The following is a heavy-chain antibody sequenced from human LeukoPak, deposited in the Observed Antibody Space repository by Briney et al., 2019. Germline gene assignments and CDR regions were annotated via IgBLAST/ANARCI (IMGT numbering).Heavy chain of an antibody. V-gene: IGHV4-39*07. J-gene: IGHJ6*03. CDR2: IYYSGST. CDR1: GDSISSSSFY. Sequence: SETLSLTCTVSGDSISSSSFYWGWIRQPPGKGLEWIATIYYSGSTYYNSSLKSRVTISVDTSKNQFSLKLSSVTAADTAVYYCARDGPSGYYYYYYYMDVWGKGTTVTISS. CDR3: ARDGPSGYYYYYYYMDV.